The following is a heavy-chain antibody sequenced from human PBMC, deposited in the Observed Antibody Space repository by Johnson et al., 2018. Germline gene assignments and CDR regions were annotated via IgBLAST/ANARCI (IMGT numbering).Heavy chain of an antibody. CDR1: GFTFSTYA. V-gene: IGHV3-64*01. Sequence: VQLVQSGGGLVQPGGSLRLSCAASGFTFSTYAMHWVRQAPGKGLEYVSAISSNGGRTYYANSVKGRFTISRDNSKNTLYLQMGSLRAEDMAVYYGARTYSYGRFVAFEIWGQGTMVTVSS. D-gene: IGHD5-18*01. CDR3: ARTYSYGRFVAFEI. J-gene: IGHJ3*02. CDR2: ISSNGGRT.